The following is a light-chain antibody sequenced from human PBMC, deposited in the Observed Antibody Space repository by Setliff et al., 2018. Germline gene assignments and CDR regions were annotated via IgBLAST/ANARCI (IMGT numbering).Light chain of an antibody. V-gene: IGLV2-14*03. CDR3: SSYTSSSTRV. J-gene: IGLJ1*01. CDR1: STDVGRYIF. Sequence: QSALAQPASVSGSPGQSITISCTGSSTDVGRYIFVSWYQQHPGKAPRLMIFDVSNRPSGVSNRFSGSKSGRTASLTISRLQPEDEADYYCSSYTSSSTRVFGTGTKVT. CDR2: DVS.